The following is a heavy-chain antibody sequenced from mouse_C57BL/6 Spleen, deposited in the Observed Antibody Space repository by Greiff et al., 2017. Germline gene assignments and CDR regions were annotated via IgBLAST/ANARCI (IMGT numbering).Heavy chain of an antibody. CDR1: GYAFSSSW. J-gene: IGHJ4*01. CDR2: IYPGDGDT. CDR3: ARWGGTTMDY. Sequence: VQLQQSGPELVKPGASVKISCKASGYAFSSSWMNWVKQRPGKGLEWIGRIYPGDGDTNYNGKFKGKATLTADKSSRTAYMQLSSLTSEDSAVYFCARWGGTTMDYWGQGTSVTVSS. V-gene: IGHV1-82*01. D-gene: IGHD2-14*01.